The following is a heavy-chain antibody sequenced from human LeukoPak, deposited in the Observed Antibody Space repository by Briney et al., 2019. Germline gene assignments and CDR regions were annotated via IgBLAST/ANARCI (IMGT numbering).Heavy chain of an antibody. Sequence: PSETLSLTCTVSGGSISSYYWSWIRQPAGKGLEWIGRIYTSGSTNYNPSLKSRVTMSVDTSKNQFSLKLSSVTAADTAVYYCARELTVAAYYYGMDVWGQGTTVTVSS. D-gene: IGHD6-25*01. CDR2: IYTSGST. CDR3: ARELTVAAYYYGMDV. V-gene: IGHV4-4*07. J-gene: IGHJ6*02. CDR1: GGSISSYY.